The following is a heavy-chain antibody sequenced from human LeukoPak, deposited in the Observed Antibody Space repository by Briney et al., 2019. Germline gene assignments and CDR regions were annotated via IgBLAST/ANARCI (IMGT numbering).Heavy chain of an antibody. V-gene: IGHV4-34*01. J-gene: IGHJ5*02. CDR1: GGSFSGYY. CDR3: ARRFITMVRGVIWSDP. Sequence: PSETLSLTCAVYGGSFSGYYWSWIRQPPGKGLEWIGELNHSGSTNYNPSLKSRVTISVDTSKNQFSLKLSSVTAADTAVYYCARRFITMVRGVIWSDPWGQGTLVTVSS. CDR2: LNHSGST. D-gene: IGHD3-10*01.